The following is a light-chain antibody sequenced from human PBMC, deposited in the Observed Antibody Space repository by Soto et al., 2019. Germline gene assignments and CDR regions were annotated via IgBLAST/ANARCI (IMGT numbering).Light chain of an antibody. CDR3: QSYDSSHVV. CDR1: SSNIGAGYD. V-gene: IGLV1-40*01. J-gene: IGLJ2*01. CDR2: GNS. Sequence: QSVLTQPPSVSGAPGQRVTISCTGSSSNIGAGYDVHWYQQLPGTAPKLLIYGNSNRPSGVPDQFSGSKSGTSASLAITGLQAEDEADYYCQSYDSSHVVFGGGTKLTVL.